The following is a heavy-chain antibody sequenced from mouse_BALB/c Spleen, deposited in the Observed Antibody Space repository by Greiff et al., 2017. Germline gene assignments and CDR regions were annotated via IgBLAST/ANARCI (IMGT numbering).Heavy chain of an antibody. CDR3: ARKVREDWYFDV. V-gene: IGHV2-2*02. CDR2: IWSGGST. Sequence: QVQLQQSGPGLVQPSQSLSITCTVSGFSLTSYGVHWVRQSPGKGLEWLGVIWSGGSTDYNAAFISRLSISKDNSKSQVFFKMNSLQANDTAIYYCARKVREDWYFDVWGAGTTVTVSS. CDR1: GFSLTSYG. J-gene: IGHJ1*01.